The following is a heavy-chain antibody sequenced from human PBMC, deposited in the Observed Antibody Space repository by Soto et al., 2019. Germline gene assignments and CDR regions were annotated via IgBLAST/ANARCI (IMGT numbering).Heavy chain of an antibody. CDR2: IYYSGNT. V-gene: IGHV4-39*01. Sequence: SETLSLTCTVSGGSISSSSYYWGWIRQPPGKGLEWIGSIYYSGNTYYNPSLKSRVTISVDTAKNQFSLKLSSVTAADTAVYYCARHTPAISISDHWGQGTLVTV. CDR1: GGSISSSSYY. J-gene: IGHJ4*02. D-gene: IGHD2-15*01. CDR3: ARHTPAISISDH.